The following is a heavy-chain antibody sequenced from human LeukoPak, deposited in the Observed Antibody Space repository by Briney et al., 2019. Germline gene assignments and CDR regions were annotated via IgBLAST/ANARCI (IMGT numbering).Heavy chain of an antibody. Sequence: SQTLSLTCTVSGGSISSGGYYWSWIRQHPGKGLEWVGYIYYSGSTYYNPSLKSRVTISVDTSKNQFSLKLSSVTAADTAVYYCARTRARYNWFDPWGQGTLVTVSS. J-gene: IGHJ5*02. CDR2: IYYSGST. CDR1: GGSISSGGYY. V-gene: IGHV4-31*03. D-gene: IGHD4/OR15-4a*01. CDR3: ARTRARYNWFDP.